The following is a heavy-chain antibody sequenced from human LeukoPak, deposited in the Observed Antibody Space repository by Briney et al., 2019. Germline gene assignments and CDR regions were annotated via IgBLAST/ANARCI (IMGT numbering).Heavy chain of an antibody. Sequence: GGSLRLSCAASGFTSSSYSMNWVRQAPGKGLEWVSSISSSSSYMYYADSVKGRFTISRDNAKNSLYLQMNSLSAEDTAVYYCARDYRWLPFDYWGQGTLVTVSS. D-gene: IGHD5-24*01. CDR2: ISSSSSYM. CDR3: ARDYRWLPFDY. CDR1: GFTSSSYS. J-gene: IGHJ4*02. V-gene: IGHV3-21*01.